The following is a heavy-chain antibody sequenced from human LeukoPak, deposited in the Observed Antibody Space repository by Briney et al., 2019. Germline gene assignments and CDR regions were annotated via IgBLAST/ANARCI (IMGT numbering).Heavy chain of an antibody. V-gene: IGHV4-59*01. Sequence: SETLSLTCTVSGGSISSYYWNWIRQPPGKGLEWIGYIYYSGSPNYNPSLKSRVTISVDTSKNQLSLKLSSVTAADTAVYYCATRVRDWFDPWGQGTLVTVSS. J-gene: IGHJ5*02. D-gene: IGHD1-1*01. CDR1: GGSISSYY. CDR3: ATRVRDWFDP. CDR2: IYYSGSP.